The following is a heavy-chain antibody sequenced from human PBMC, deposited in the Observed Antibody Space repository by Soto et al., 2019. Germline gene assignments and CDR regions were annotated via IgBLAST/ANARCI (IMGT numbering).Heavy chain of an antibody. D-gene: IGHD2-15*01. Sequence: GGSLRLSCAVSGFTFRDYYMGWIRQAPGKGLEWVSYISSSGSTTYYAASVKGRFTISRDNAKNSLYLQMTSLRAEDTAIYYCVRDKYCNSVSYFDSWGQGTLVTVSS. CDR1: GFTFRDYY. J-gene: IGHJ4*02. CDR2: ISSSGSTT. V-gene: IGHV3-11*01. CDR3: VRDKYCNSVSYFDS.